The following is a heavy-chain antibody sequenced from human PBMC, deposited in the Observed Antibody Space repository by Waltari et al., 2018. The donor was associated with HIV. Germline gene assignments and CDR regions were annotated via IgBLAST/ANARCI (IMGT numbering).Heavy chain of an antibody. V-gene: IGHV3-11*05. J-gene: IGHJ3*02. D-gene: IGHD4-17*01. CDR3: ARVARGLRQGTFDI. Sequence: QVHLVESGGDLVKPGGSLRLSCVASGFTFSDYYMTWIRQAPGKGLEGCSYIAVSSAYTNYGDSVKGRFTMSRDDAKKSLFLQMNSLRPEDTAVYYCARVARGLRQGTFDIWGQGTMVTVSS. CDR1: GFTFSDYY. CDR2: IAVSSAYT.